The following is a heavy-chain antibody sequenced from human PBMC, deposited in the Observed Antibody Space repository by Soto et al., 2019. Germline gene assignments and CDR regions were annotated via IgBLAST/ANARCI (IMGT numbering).Heavy chain of an antibody. V-gene: IGHV3-30*19. J-gene: IGHJ4*02. D-gene: IGHD3-3*01. Sequence: PGGSLRLSCAASGFTFSSYGMHWVRQAPGKGLEWVAIISYHGNNQFYADSVKGRFTISRDNSNNTLYLEMNSLRPEDTAVYYCAKDLALGFWSGNYYFDHWGQGTLVTVSS. CDR2: ISYHGNNQ. CDR3: AKDLALGFWSGNYYFDH. CDR1: GFTFSSYG.